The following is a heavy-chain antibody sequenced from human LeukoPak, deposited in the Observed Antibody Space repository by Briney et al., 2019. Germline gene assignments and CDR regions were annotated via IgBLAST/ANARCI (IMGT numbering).Heavy chain of an antibody. CDR2: IKQDGSEK. V-gene: IGHV3-7*01. D-gene: IGHD3-16*01. J-gene: IGHJ4*02. CDR3: AREEWGSADC. Sequence: GSLRLSCAVSGFTFSRYWMSWVRQAPGKGLEWVANIKQDGSEKYYVDSVKGRFTISRDNAKNSLYLQMNSLRAEDTAVYYCAREEWGSADCWGQGTLVTVSS. CDR1: GFTFSRYW.